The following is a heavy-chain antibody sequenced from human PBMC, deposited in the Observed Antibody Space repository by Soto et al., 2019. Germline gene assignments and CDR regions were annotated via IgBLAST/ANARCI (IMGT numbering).Heavy chain of an antibody. V-gene: IGHV4-59*01. J-gene: IGHJ6*02. CDR1: GGSISSYY. D-gene: IGHD6-6*01. CDR3: ARVGRNSSSSGRSNYYYYGMDV. Sequence: SDTLSLTCTVSGGSISSYYWSWIRQPPGKGLEWIGYIYYSGSTNYNPSLKSRVTISVDTSKNQFSLKLSSVTAADTAVYYCARVGRNSSSSGRSNYYYYGMDVWGQGTTVNVS. CDR2: IYYSGST.